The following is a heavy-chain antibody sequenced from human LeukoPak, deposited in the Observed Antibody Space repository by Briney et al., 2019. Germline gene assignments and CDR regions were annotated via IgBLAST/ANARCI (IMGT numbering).Heavy chain of an antibody. CDR3: ARDPGIADIDY. D-gene: IGHD6-13*01. CDR1: GFTFSSYE. CDR2: IKQDGSEK. J-gene: IGHJ4*02. V-gene: IGHV3-7*01. Sequence: GGSLRLSCAASGFTFSSYEMNWVRQAPGKGLEWVANIKQDGSEKYYVDSVKGRFTISRDNAKNSLYLQMNSLRAEDTAVYYCARDPGIADIDYWGQGTLVTVSS.